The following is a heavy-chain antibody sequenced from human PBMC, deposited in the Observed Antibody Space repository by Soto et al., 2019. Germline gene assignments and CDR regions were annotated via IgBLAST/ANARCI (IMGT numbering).Heavy chain of an antibody. J-gene: IGHJ6*02. CDR1: GYSFTSFW. V-gene: IGHV5-51*01. D-gene: IGHD2-2*01. Sequence: PGQSLKISCKGSGYSFTSFWIGWVRQMPGKGLEWMGIIYPGDSDTRYSPSFQGQVTMTTDTSTSTAYMELRSLRSDDTAVYYCASRYCSSTSCYGRYYYYGMDVWGQGTTVTVSS. CDR2: IYPGDSDT. CDR3: ASRYCSSTSCYGRYYYYGMDV.